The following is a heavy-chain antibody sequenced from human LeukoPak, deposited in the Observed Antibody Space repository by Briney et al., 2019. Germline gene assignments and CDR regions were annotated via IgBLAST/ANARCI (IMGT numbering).Heavy chain of an antibody. CDR2: ISGSGGST. J-gene: IGHJ6*02. Sequence: PGGSLRLSCAASGFTVSSNYMSWVRQAPGKGLEWVSAISGSGGSTYYADSVKGRFTISRDNSKNTLYLQMNSLRAEDTAIYYCAGGDCSSTSCNPPYGMDVWGQGTTVTVSS. V-gene: IGHV3-23*01. D-gene: IGHD2-2*01. CDR1: GFTVSSNY. CDR3: AGGDCSSTSCNPPYGMDV.